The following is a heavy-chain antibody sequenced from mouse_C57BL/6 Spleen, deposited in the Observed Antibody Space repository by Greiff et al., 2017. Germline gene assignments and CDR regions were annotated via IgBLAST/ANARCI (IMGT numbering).Heavy chain of an antibody. CDR3: AGNGAWFAY. J-gene: IGHJ3*01. CDR2: IWSGGST. CDR1: GFSLTGYG. Sequence: QVQLQQSGPGLVQPSPSLSISCTVSGFSLTGYGVHWVRQSPGQGLEWLGEIWSGGSTDYNAAFISSLSISKDNSKSHVFFKRSSLLADDTAIYYCAGNGAWFAYWGQGTLVTVSA. V-gene: IGHV2-2*01.